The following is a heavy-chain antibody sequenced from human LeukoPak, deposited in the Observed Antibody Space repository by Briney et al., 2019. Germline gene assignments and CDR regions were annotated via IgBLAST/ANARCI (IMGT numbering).Heavy chain of an antibody. D-gene: IGHD6-6*01. CDR3: TTRFWYSSSSGSWFDP. CDR1: GITFSSDS. CDR2: IKSKTDGGTT. V-gene: IGHV3-15*01. J-gene: IGHJ5*02. Sequence: GGSLRLSCAASGITFSSDSMNWVRQAPGKGLEWVGRIKSKTDGGTTDYAAPVKGRFTISRDDSKNTLYLQMNSLKTEDTAVYYCTTRFWYSSSSGSWFDPWGQGTLVTVSS.